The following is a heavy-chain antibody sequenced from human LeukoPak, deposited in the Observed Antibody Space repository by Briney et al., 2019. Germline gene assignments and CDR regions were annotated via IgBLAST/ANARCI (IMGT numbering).Heavy chain of an antibody. Sequence: GGSLRLSCAASGFTFDDYAMHWVRQAPGKGLEWVSYISGSGSSIYYADSVKGRFTISRDNAKNSLYLQMNSLRAEDTAVYYCARVLRYFGVWGQGTLVTVSA. J-gene: IGHJ4*02. V-gene: IGHV3-48*03. CDR3: ARVLRYFGV. CDR1: GFTFDDYA. D-gene: IGHD3-9*01. CDR2: ISGSGSSI.